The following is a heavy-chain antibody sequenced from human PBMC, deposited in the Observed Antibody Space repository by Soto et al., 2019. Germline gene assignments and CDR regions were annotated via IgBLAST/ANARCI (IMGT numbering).Heavy chain of an antibody. CDR1: GFTVSNNY. J-gene: IGHJ4*02. CDR3: AAYSHKGY. CDR2: IYSGGST. Sequence: EEQLVESGGDLVQPGGSLRLSCAASGFTVSNNYMSWVRQAPGKGLEWVSLIYSGGSTYYAGSVKGRFTISRDSSKNTLYLQLHSLRAEDTAMYYCAAYSHKGYWGQGTLVTVSS. V-gene: IGHV3-66*01. D-gene: IGHD3-16*01.